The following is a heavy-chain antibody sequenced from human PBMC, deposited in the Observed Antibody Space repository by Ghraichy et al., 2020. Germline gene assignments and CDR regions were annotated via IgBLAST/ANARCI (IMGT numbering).Heavy chain of an antibody. CDR2: INPNSGDT. CDR3: ARGQSTADY. CDR1: GYTFTGYY. D-gene: IGHD5/OR15-5a*01. Sequence: ASVKVSCKASGYTFTGYYMHWVRQAPGQGLEWMGRINPNSGDTNYAQRFRGRVTMTRDTSFSTAYMELSRLRSDDTAVYYCARGQSTADYWGQGTLVTVSS. V-gene: IGHV1-2*06. J-gene: IGHJ4*02.